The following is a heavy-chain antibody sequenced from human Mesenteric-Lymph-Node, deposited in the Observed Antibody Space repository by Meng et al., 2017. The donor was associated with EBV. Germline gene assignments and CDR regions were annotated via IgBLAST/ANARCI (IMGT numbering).Heavy chain of an antibody. CDR1: GFTFSDYY. Sequence: QVHLAGSGGALVKPGGSLRLSCAASGFTFSDYYIFWIRQPPGKGLELVSYISSSSVIIYYADSVKGRFTISRDIAKNAVYLQMNNLRAEDTAIYYCAKDCFGATDSWGQGTLVTVSS. J-gene: IGHJ4*02. D-gene: IGHD1-26*01. CDR2: ISSSSVII. CDR3: AKDCFGATDS. V-gene: IGHV3-11*04.